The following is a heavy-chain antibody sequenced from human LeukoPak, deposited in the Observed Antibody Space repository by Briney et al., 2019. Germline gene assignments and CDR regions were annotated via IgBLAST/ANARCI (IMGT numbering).Heavy chain of an antibody. CDR1: GGSFSGYY. Sequence: SETLSLTCAVYGGSFSGYYWSWIRQTPGKGLEWIGEINHSGSTNYNPSLKSRVTISVDTSKNQFSLKLSSVTAADTAVYYCARGPHTGVNYYDSSGYYYWGQGTLVTVSS. D-gene: IGHD3-22*01. CDR2: INHSGST. V-gene: IGHV4-34*01. J-gene: IGHJ4*02. CDR3: ARGPHTGVNYYDSSGYYY.